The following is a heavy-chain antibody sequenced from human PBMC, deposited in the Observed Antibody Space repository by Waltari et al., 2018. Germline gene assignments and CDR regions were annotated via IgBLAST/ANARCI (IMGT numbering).Heavy chain of an antibody. CDR3: AMGDTELYYFDY. CDR1: GFTVSSNY. V-gene: IGHV3-66*02. Sequence: EVQLVESGGGLVQPGGSLRLSCAASGFTVSSNYMSWVRQAPGKGLEWVSVIYSGGSTYYADSVKGRFTISRDKSKNTLYLQMNSLRAEDTAVYYCAMGDTELYYFDYWGQGTLVTVSS. D-gene: IGHD1-7*01. CDR2: IYSGGST. J-gene: IGHJ4*02.